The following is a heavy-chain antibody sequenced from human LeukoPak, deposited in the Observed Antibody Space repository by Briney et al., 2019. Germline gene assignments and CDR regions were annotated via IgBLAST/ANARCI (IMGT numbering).Heavy chain of an antibody. CDR3: TWGGSGYYAY. CDR2: INTDGSST. V-gene: IGHV3-74*01. Sequence: GGSLRLSCAASGFTFSSYWMHWVRQAPGKGLVWVSRINTDGSSTSYADSVKGRFTISRDNAKNTLYLQVNSLRAEDTAIYYCTWGGSGYYAYWGQGTLVTVSS. D-gene: IGHD3-3*01. J-gene: IGHJ4*02. CDR1: GFTFSSYW.